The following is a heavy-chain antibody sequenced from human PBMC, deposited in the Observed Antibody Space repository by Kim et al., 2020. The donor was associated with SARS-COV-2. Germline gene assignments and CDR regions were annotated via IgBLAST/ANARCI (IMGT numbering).Heavy chain of an antibody. Sequence: RVTISVDTSKNQFSLKLSSVTAADTAVYYCARGLVGATLSHYYYYYGMDVWGQGTTVTVSS. CDR3: ARGLVGATLSHYYYYYGMDV. J-gene: IGHJ6*02. V-gene: IGHV4-34*01. D-gene: IGHD1-26*01.